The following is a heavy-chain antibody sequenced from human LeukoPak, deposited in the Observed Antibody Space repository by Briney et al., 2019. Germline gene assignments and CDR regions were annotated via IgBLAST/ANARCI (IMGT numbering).Heavy chain of an antibody. CDR3: ETSSGSSGWLHDY. V-gene: IGHV1-2*06. J-gene: IGHJ4*02. D-gene: IGHD6-19*01. CDR1: GYTFTGYY. Sequence: ASVKASCKASGYTFTGYYMHWVRQAPGQGLEWMGRINPNSGGTNYAQKFQGRVTVTRDTSISTAYMELSRLRSDDTAVYYCETSSGSSGWLHDYWGQGTLVTVSS. CDR2: INPNSGGT.